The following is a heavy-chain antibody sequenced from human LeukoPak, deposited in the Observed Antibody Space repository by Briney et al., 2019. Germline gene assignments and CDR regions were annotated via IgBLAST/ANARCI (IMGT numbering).Heavy chain of an antibody. CDR1: GLTVSSNH. V-gene: IGHV3-53*01. J-gene: IGHJ4*02. CDR2: IKSDGNT. Sequence: GGSLRLSCAASGLTVSSNHMSWVRQAPGKGLEWVSLIKSDGNTEYADSAKGRFTISRDNSKNTLFLQMNSLRVEDTAVYYCARLRRGYWGRGTPVTVSS. CDR3: ARLRRGY.